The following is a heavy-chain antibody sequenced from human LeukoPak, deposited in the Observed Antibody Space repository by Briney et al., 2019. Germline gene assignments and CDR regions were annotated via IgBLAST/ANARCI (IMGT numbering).Heavy chain of an antibody. Sequence: GGSLRLSCEASGFTFSSYAMTWVRQAPGKGLEWISVISRSGASTYYADSVKGRFTISRDKSKNTLYLQMNSLRAEDTAVYYCAKSGSSGWYVPYFYNGMDVWGQGTTVTVS. CDR2: ISRSGAST. V-gene: IGHV3-23*01. J-gene: IGHJ6*02. D-gene: IGHD6-19*01. CDR1: GFTFSSYA. CDR3: AKSGSSGWYVPYFYNGMDV.